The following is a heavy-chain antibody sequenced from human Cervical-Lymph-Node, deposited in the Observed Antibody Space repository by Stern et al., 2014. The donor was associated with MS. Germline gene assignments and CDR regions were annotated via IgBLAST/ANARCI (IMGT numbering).Heavy chain of an antibody. V-gene: IGHV1-69*06. CDR3: ARDPHYDRSDYRN. J-gene: IGHJ4*02. D-gene: IGHD3-22*01. CDR1: GGTFNIYA. CDR2: IIPTFTAA. Sequence: QVQLVQSGAEVKKPGSSVKVSCKASGGTFNIYAISWMRQAPGQGLEWMGGIIPTFTAAKYAEKFQGRASITADRSTTTVYLELSSLKSEDTAVYYCARDPHYDRSDYRNWGQGTLVTVSS.